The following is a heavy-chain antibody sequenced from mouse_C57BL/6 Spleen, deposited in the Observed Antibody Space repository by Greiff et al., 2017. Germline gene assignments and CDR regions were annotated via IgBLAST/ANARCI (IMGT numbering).Heavy chain of an antibody. Sequence: EVQGVESGGGLVKPGGSLKLSCAASGFTFSSYAMSWVRQTPEKRLEWVATISDGGSYTYYPDNVKGRFTISRDHAKNNLYLQMSHLKSEDTAMYYCARDCYDYDTAWFAYWGQGTLVTVSA. CDR2: ISDGGSYT. J-gene: IGHJ3*01. CDR1: GFTFSSYA. CDR3: ARDCYDYDTAWFAY. D-gene: IGHD2-4*01. V-gene: IGHV5-4*01.